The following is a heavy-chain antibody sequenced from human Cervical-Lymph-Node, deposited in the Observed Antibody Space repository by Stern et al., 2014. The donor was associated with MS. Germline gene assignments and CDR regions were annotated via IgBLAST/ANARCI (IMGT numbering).Heavy chain of an antibody. D-gene: IGHD6-19*01. CDR3: ARDRARSMVAAGTVDF. CDR2: ISDNGGSI. V-gene: IGHV3-23*04. J-gene: IGHJ4*02. CDR1: GFTFSNYA. Sequence: VQLVESGGGLVQPGGSLRLSCAASGFTFSNYAMNWVRQAPGKGLEWVSPISDNGGSIYYADSVRGRFTISRDNSKNTLYLQMHNLRTEDTAVYYCARDRARSMVAAGTVDFWGQGTLVTVSS.